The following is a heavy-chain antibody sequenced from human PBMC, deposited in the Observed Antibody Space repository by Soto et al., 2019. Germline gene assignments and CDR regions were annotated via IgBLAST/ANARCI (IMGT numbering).Heavy chain of an antibody. V-gene: IGHV1-2*02. Sequence: ASVKVSCKASGYTFTGYYMHWVRQAPGQGLEWMGWINPNSGGTNYAQKFQGRVTMTRDTSISTAYMELSRLGSDDTAVYYCARGGMVRGVISPYYYGMDVWGQGTTVTVSS. J-gene: IGHJ6*02. CDR2: INPNSGGT. CDR1: GYTFTGYY. D-gene: IGHD3-10*01. CDR3: ARGGMVRGVISPYYYGMDV.